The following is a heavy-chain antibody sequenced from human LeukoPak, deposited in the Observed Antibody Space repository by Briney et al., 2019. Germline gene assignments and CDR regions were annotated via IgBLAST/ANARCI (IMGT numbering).Heavy chain of an antibody. J-gene: IGHJ4*02. Sequence: GGSLRLSCAVSGFTFSSYGMTWVRQAPGKGLEWVSAISSSGGNTYYADSVKGRFTISRDNSKNTLYLQLNSLRSEDTAVYYCAKVKGSEGYCSITSCWAAYWGQGTLVTVSS. D-gene: IGHD2-2*01. CDR1: GFTFSSYG. CDR3: AKVKGSEGYCSITSCWAAY. V-gene: IGHV3-23*01. CDR2: ISSSGGNT.